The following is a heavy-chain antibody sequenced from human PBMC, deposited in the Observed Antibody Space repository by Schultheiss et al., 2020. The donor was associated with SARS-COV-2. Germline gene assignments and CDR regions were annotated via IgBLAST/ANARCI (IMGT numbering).Heavy chain of an antibody. J-gene: IGHJ4*02. CDR2: IYYSGST. Sequence: SETLSLTCAVSGYSISSGYYWGWIRQPPGKGLEWIGYIYYSGSTYYNPSLKSRVTISVDTSKNQFSLKLSSVTAADTAVYYCARDTSIAAAGFDYWGQGTLVTVSS. V-gene: IGHV4-38-2*02. CDR3: ARDTSIAAAGFDY. CDR1: GYSISSGYY. D-gene: IGHD6-13*01.